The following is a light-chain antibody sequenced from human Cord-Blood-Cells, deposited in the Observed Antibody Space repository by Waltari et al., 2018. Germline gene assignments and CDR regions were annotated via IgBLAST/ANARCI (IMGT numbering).Light chain of an antibody. CDR2: AAS. Sequence: DIQMTQSPSSVSASVGDRVTITCRASQGISSWLAWYQQKPGKAPKLLIYAASRLQSGVPSRFSGSGSGTDVSVTISSRPPEDFATYYCPQANSFPYTVGQGTKLEIK. J-gene: IGKJ2*01. CDR1: QGISSW. CDR3: PQANSFPYT. V-gene: IGKV1-12*01.